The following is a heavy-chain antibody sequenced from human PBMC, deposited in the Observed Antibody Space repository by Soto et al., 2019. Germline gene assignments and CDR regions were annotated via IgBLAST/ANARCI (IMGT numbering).Heavy chain of an antibody. CDR3: ARVGNPSIYGSGCCDY. J-gene: IGHJ4*02. V-gene: IGHV1-18*01. D-gene: IGHD6-19*01. CDR1: GYTFTSYG. CDR2: ISAYNGNT. Sequence: GASVKVSCKASGYTFTSYGISWVRQAPGQGLEWMGWISAYNGNTNYAQKLQGRVTMTTDTSTSTAYMELRSLRSDDTAVYYCARVGNPSIYGSGCCDYWGQGTLVTVSS.